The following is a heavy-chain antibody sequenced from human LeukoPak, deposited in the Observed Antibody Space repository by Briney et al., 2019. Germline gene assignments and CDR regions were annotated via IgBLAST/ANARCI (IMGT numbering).Heavy chain of an antibody. D-gene: IGHD1-26*01. Sequence: MPGGSLRLSCTATGSTFSTYNMNWVRQAPRKCLDWVSSISTSSNYIYYADSVKGRFTISRDNAKNSLYLQMNSLRVEDTDVYYCARDVGASAPDAFDIWGQGTMVTVSS. V-gene: IGHV3-21*01. CDR3: ARDVGASAPDAFDI. CDR2: ISTSSNYI. CDR1: GSTFSTYN. J-gene: IGHJ3*02.